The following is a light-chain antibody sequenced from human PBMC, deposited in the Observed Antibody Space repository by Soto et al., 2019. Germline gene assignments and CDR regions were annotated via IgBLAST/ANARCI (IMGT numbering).Light chain of an antibody. Sequence: DIVMFQSPDSLAVSLGERVTIYCKSSQSVLYRSNNKNYLAWYQQTPGQPPKLLIHWASTRQYEFPERLSGSGSGTNFTLTIRSLQAEDVAAYYCQQYYNVPLTFGGGTKVQI. V-gene: IGKV4-1*01. J-gene: IGKJ4*01. CDR3: QQYYNVPLT. CDR1: QSVLYRSNNKNY. CDR2: WAS.